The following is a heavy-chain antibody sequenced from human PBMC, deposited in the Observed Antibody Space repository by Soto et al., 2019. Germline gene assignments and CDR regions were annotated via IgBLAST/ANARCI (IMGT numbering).Heavy chain of an antibody. D-gene: IGHD1-26*01. V-gene: IGHV4-34*01. Sequence: SETLSLTCGVSDGSFRGHCWSWIRQPPGKGLEWIAEINHSGFTNYNPSLKSRVTISRDTSTNQISLKLTSVTAADSAVYYCARATVKVGATLFDFWGQGTQVTVSS. J-gene: IGHJ4*02. CDR3: ARATVKVGATLFDF. CDR1: DGSFRGHC. CDR2: INHSGFT.